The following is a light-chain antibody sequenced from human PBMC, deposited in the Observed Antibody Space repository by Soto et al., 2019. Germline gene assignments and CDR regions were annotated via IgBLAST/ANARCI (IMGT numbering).Light chain of an antibody. CDR1: QSVSNN. CDR3: HQYNNWWT. CDR2: GAS. J-gene: IGKJ1*01. V-gene: IGKV3-15*01. Sequence: EIVMTQSPATLSVSPGERATLSCRASQSVSNNLAWYQKKPGQAPRLLIYGASTRATGIPARFSGSGSGTEFTLTISSLQSEDFAFYYCHQYNNWWTFGQATRVVIK.